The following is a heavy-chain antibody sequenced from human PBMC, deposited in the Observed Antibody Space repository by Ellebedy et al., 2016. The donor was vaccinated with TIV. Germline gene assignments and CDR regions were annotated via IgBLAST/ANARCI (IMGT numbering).Heavy chain of an antibody. CDR3: ARPPELVIGSYYGGEYFQH. CDR1: GGSISSYY. CDR2: IYYSGST. D-gene: IGHD1-26*01. Sequence: SETLSLTXTVSGGSISSYYWSWIRQPPGKGLEWIGYIYYSGSTYYNPSLKSRVTISVDTSKNQFSLKLSSVTAADTAVYYCARPPELVIGSYYGGEYFQHWGQGTLVTVSS. J-gene: IGHJ1*01. V-gene: IGHV4-59*08.